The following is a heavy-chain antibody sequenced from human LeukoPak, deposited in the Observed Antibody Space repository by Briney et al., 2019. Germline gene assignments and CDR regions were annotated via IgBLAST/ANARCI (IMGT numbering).Heavy chain of an antibody. CDR3: ARDQGYSPPNWNWFDP. CDR2: IYYSGST. D-gene: IGHD7-27*01. J-gene: IGHJ5*02. V-gene: IGHV4-39*07. CDR1: GDSISSSSYY. Sequence: SETLSLTCTVSGDSISSSSYYWGWIRQPPGKGLEWIGSIYYSGSTSYNPSLKSRVTISLDTSKNQFSLKLSSVTAADTAVYYCARDQGYSPPNWNWFDPWGQGTLVTVSS.